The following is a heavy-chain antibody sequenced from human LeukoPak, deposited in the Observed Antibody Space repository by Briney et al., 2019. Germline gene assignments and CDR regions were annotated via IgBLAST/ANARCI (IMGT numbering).Heavy chain of an antibody. CDR2: INPNSGGT. CDR3: ARRLLVRGVIPSNHYYYYMDV. CDR1: GYTFTVYY. J-gene: IGHJ6*03. Sequence: ASVKVSCKASGYTFTVYYMHWVRQAPGQGLEWMGWINPNSGGTNYAQKFQGRVTMTRDTSISTAYMELSRLRSDDTAVYYCARRLLVRGVIPSNHYYYYMDVWGKGTTVTVSS. D-gene: IGHD3-10*01. V-gene: IGHV1-2*02.